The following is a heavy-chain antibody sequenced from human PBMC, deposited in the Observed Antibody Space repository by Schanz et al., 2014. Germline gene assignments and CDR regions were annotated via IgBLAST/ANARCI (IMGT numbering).Heavy chain of an antibody. D-gene: IGHD3-22*01. CDR3: AKDPSHGDYDYYFDY. CDR1: GFTFSKYW. V-gene: IGHV3-23*04. J-gene: IGHJ4*02. CDR2: LSGSGGST. Sequence: EVQLVESGGGLVQPGGSLRLSCGGSGFTFSKYWMSWVRQAPGKGLEWVSALSGSGGSTYYADSVKGRFTISRDNSENTLYLQMNSLSAEDTAVYYCAKDPSHGDYDYYFDYWGQGTLVTVSS.